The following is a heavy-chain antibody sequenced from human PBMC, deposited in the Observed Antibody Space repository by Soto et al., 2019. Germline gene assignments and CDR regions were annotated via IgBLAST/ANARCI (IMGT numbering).Heavy chain of an antibody. Sequence: GGSLRLSWAVSGCTVSYNYMSWIRQAPGKGLEWVSVIYSGGRTYYADSVKGRFTISRDNSKNTLYLQMNSLRAEDTAVYYCASTPVGPDYGGNSVYFDHWGQGTLVTVSS. V-gene: IGHV3-53*01. CDR1: GCTVSYNY. D-gene: IGHD4-17*01. CDR2: IYSGGRT. J-gene: IGHJ4*02. CDR3: ASTPVGPDYGGNSVYFDH.